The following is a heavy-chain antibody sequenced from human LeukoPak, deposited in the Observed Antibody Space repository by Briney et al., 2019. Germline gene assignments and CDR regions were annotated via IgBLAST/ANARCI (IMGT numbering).Heavy chain of an antibody. D-gene: IGHD3-9*01. V-gene: IGHV4-34*01. J-gene: IGHJ4*02. Sequence: SETLSLTCTVSGGSLSGYYWTWIRQPPGKGLEWIGEINHTGSTNYNPSFKSRVTMSADTPKNQLSLNLTSVTAADTAVYYCARGPVRLARPYDYWGQGTLVTVSS. CDR3: ARGPVRLARPYDY. CDR1: GGSLSGYY. CDR2: INHTGST.